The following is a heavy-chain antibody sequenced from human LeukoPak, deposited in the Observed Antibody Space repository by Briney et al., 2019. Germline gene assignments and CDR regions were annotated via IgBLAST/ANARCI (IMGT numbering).Heavy chain of an antibody. CDR1: GGSISGNY. J-gene: IGHJ3*02. D-gene: IGHD4-11*01. V-gene: IGHV4-30-4*01. CDR2: IYYSGST. Sequence: PSETLSLTCSVSGGSISGNYWSWIRQPPGKGLEWIGYIYYSGSTYYNPSLKSRVTISVDTSKNQFSLKLSSVTAADTAVYYCATKTYTHAFDIWGQGTMVTVSS. CDR3: ATKTYTHAFDI.